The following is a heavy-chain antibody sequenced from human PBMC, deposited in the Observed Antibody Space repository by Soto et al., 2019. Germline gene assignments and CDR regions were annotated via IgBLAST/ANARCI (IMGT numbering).Heavy chain of an antibody. D-gene: IGHD3-3*01. J-gene: IGHJ4*02. CDR1: GGSFSGYY. V-gene: IGHV4-34*01. CDR2: INHSGST. Sequence: QVQLQQWGAELLKPSETLSLTCAVYGGSFSGYYWSWIRQPPGKGLEWIGEINHSGSTNYNPSLKSRVTISVDTSKNQFSLKLSSVTAADTAVYYCARGPYYDFWSGYYPFDYWGQGTLVTVSS. CDR3: ARGPYYDFWSGYYPFDY.